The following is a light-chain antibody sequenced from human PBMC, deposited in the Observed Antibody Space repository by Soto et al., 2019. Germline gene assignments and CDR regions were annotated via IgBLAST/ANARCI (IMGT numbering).Light chain of an antibody. V-gene: IGKV3-11*01. CDR2: DAS. CDR3: QHRMNWPLT. CDR1: QSVSSY. J-gene: IGKJ5*01. Sequence: EIVLTQSQATMSLSPGERATLSGRASQSVSSYLLWYQQKPGQTPRLLIYDASNRATGIPARFSGSGSETDFTLTISSLEPEDFAVYYCQHRMNWPLTFGQGTRLEIK.